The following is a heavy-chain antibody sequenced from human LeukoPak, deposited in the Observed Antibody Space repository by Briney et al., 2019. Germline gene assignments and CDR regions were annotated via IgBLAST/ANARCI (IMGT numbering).Heavy chain of an antibody. CDR2: ISSRSSYI. Sequence: KPGGSLRLSCAASGFTFSSYSMNWVRQAPGKGLEWVSSISSRSSYIYQADSVKGRFTISRDNAKNSLYLQMNSLRAEDTAVYYCASGDTAMAFGYWGQGTLVTVSS. D-gene: IGHD5-18*01. V-gene: IGHV3-21*01. J-gene: IGHJ4*02. CDR3: ASGDTAMAFGY. CDR1: GFTFSSYS.